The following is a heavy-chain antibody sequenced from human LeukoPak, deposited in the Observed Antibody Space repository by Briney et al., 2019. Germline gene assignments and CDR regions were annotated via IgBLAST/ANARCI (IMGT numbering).Heavy chain of an antibody. CDR1: GGSFSGYY. D-gene: IGHD3-9*01. CDR2: INHSGST. J-gene: IGHJ4*02. Sequence: SETLSLTCAVYGGSFSGYYWSWIRQPPGKGLEWIGEINHSGSTYYNPSLKSRVTISVDTSKNQFSLKLSSVTAADTAVYYCASLDYDILTGYPDYWGQGTLVTVSS. CDR3: ASLDYDILTGYPDY. V-gene: IGHV4-34*01.